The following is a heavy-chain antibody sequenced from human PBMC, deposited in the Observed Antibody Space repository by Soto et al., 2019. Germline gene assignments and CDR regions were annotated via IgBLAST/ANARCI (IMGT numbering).Heavy chain of an antibody. CDR1: GFTFSDYY. CDR3: ARGQYYYDSSGYYYLDP. D-gene: IGHD3-22*01. V-gene: IGHV3-11*06. Sequence: GGSLRLSCAASGFTFSDYYMSWIRQAPGKGLEWVSYISSSSSYTNYADSVKGRFTISRDNAKNSLYLQMNSLRVEDTAVYYCARGQYYYDSSGYYYLDPWGQGTLVTVSS. J-gene: IGHJ5*02. CDR2: ISSSSSYT.